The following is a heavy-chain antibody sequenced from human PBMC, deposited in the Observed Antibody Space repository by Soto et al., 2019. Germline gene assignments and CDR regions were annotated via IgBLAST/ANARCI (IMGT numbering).Heavy chain of an antibody. V-gene: IGHV3-23*01. D-gene: IGHD6-19*01. Sequence: GGSLRLSCAASGFTFSSYAMNWVRQAPGKGLEWVSVISGSGGITFYADSVNGRVTNSRDNSKNTVYLQVKSLRVEDTAVYYCAKDSQWLNSFDYWGQGTLVTV. CDR1: GFTFSSYA. J-gene: IGHJ4*02. CDR3: AKDSQWLNSFDY. CDR2: ISGSGGIT.